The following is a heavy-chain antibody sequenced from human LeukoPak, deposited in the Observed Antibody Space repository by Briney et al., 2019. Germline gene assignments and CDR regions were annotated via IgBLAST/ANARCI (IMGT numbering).Heavy chain of an antibody. J-gene: IGHJ5*02. CDR1: GGSISSGGYS. D-gene: IGHD2-2*02. CDR2: IYHSGST. CDR3: ARDLPEDCSSTSCYTNWFDP. V-gene: IGHV4-30-2*01. Sequence: PSETLSLTCAVSGGSISSGGYSWSWIRQPPGKGLEWIGYIYHSGSTYYNPSLKSRVTISVDRSKSQFSLKLSSVTAADTAVYYCARDLPEDCSSTSCYTNWFDPWGQGPWSPSPQ.